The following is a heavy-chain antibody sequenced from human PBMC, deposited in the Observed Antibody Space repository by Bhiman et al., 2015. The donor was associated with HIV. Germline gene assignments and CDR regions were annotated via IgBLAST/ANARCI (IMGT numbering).Heavy chain of an antibody. V-gene: IGHV3-23*01. CDR3: AKDPQYPVDF. CDR2: INDDGTRT. J-gene: IGHJ4*02. CDR1: GFTFNFYG. D-gene: IGHD4-11*01. Sequence: EVQLLESGGGLVQPGGCLSLSCAASGFTFNFYGMTWVRQTPGKGLEWVATINDDGTRTHYADSVKGRFTISRDNSKNTLYLHMNSLTAEDTAVYYCAKDPQYPVDFWGQGILVTVSS.